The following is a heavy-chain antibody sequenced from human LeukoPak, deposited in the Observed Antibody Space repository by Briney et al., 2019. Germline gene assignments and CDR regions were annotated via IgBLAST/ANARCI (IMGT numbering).Heavy chain of an antibody. V-gene: IGHV4-61*02. CDR1: GVSIANTFYY. CDR2: IYTTGST. J-gene: IGHJ4*02. CDR3: ARRQDGHDY. Sequence: SETLSLTCTVSGVSIANTFYYWNWLRQPAGKGLEWIGCIYTTGSTNYNPSLKSRVTISLDTARNQFSLKLSSVTAADTAVYYCARRQDGHDYWGQGTLVTVSS.